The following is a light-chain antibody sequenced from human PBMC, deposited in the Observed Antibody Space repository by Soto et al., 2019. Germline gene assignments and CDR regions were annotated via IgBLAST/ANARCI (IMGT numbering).Light chain of an antibody. Sequence: IQLTQSPSSLSASVGDSVTITCRASQTVVTWLAWYQQRPGRAPKLXLYRASTLETGVPSRFSGSGAGTECTRTINSLQPDDFETDYCQQYHNYTWTFGQGTKVDIK. CDR2: RAS. CDR1: QTVVTW. CDR3: QQYHNYTWT. V-gene: IGKV1-5*03. J-gene: IGKJ1*01.